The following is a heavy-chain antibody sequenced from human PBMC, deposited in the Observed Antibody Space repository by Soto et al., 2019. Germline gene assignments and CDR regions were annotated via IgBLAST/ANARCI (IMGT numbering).Heavy chain of an antibody. CDR1: GGTFSSYA. J-gene: IGHJ6*02. CDR2: IIPIFGTA. D-gene: IGHD2-15*01. Sequence: ASVKVSCKASGGTFSSYAISWVRQAPGQGLEWMGGIIPIFGTANYAQKLQGRVTMTADASTSTAYMELSSLRSDDTAVYYCAINCCAGNCYPGGMDVWGQGTTVTVSS. CDR3: AINCCAGNCYPGGMDV. V-gene: IGHV1-69*13.